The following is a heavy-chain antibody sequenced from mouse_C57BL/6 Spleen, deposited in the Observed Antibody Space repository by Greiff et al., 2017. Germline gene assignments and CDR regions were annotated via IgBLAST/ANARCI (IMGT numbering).Heavy chain of an antibody. CDR1: GYTFTDYY. CDR2: INPNNGGT. J-gene: IGHJ3*01. D-gene: IGHD2-3*01. CDR3: ARYDPVLCWFAY. V-gene: IGHV1-26*01. Sequence: EVQLQQSGPELVKPGASVKISCKASGYTFTDYYMNWVKQSHGKSLEWIGDINPNNGGTSYNQKFKGKATLTVDKSSSTAYMELRSLTSEDSAVYYCARYDPVLCWFAYWGQGTLVTVSA.